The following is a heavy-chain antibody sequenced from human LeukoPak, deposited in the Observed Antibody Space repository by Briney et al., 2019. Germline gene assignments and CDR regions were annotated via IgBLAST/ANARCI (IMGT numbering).Heavy chain of an antibody. CDR1: GYTFTSYY. V-gene: IGHV1-46*01. J-gene: IGHJ4*02. CDR3: ARDMGGSGSYSY. D-gene: IGHD3-10*01. CDR2: INPSGGST. Sequence: GASVKVSCKASGYTFTSYYMHWLRQAPGQGLEWMGIINPSGGSTSYAQKFQGRVTITRDTSASTVHMELSSLRSEDTAVYYCARDMGGSGSYSYWGQGTLVTVSS.